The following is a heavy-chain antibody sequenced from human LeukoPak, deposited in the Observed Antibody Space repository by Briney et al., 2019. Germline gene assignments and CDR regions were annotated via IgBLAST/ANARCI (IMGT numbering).Heavy chain of an antibody. CDR3: AKDRGIVVATNDAFDI. V-gene: IGHV3-30*02. J-gene: IGHJ3*02. Sequence: GGSLRLSCAASGFTFSSYGMHWVRQAPGKGLEWVAFIRYDGSNKYYADSVKGRFTISRDNSKNTLYLQMNSLRAEDTAVYYCAKDRGIVVATNDAFDIWGQGTMVTVSS. CDR1: GFTFSSYG. D-gene: IGHD3-22*01. CDR2: IRYDGSNK.